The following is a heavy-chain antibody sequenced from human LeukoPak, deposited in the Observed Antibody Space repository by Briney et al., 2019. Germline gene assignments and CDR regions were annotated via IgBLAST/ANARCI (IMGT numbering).Heavy chain of an antibody. CDR1: GFTFSSYG. J-gene: IGHJ4*02. Sequence: GGPLRLSCAASGFTFSSYGMHWVRQAPGKGLEWVAVIRYDGSNKYYADSVKGRFTISRDNSKNTLYLQMNSLRAEDTAVYYCAKSPLVGSYSGYFDYWGQGALVTVSS. D-gene: IGHD3-10*01. V-gene: IGHV3-30*02. CDR2: IRYDGSNK. CDR3: AKSPLVGSYSGYFDY.